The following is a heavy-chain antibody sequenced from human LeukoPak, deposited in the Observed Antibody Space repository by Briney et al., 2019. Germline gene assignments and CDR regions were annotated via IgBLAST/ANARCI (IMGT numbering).Heavy chain of an antibody. V-gene: IGHV4-34*01. Sequence: PGGSLSLSCAAPGFTFNTYWLSWIRQPPGKGLEWIGEINHSGSTNYNPSLKSRVTISVDTSKNQFSLKLSSVTAADTAVYYCARGRHCSSTSCYYFDYWGQGTLVTVSS. CDR1: GFTFNTYW. CDR2: INHSGST. D-gene: IGHD2-2*01. CDR3: ARGRHCSSTSCYYFDY. J-gene: IGHJ4*02.